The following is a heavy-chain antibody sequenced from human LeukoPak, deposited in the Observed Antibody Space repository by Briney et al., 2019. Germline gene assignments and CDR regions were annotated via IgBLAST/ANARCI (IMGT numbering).Heavy chain of an antibody. D-gene: IGHD6-19*01. CDR2: INTDGGT. J-gene: IGHJ4*02. V-gene: IGHV3-74*01. Sequence: GGSLRLSCTASGFTFSTYWMYWVRQAPGKGLVWVSRINTDGGTSYADSVKGRFTISRDNAKNTLYLQMNSLRVEDTAVYYCARERSSGWSDYWGQGTLVTVSS. CDR1: GFTFSTYW. CDR3: ARERSSGWSDY.